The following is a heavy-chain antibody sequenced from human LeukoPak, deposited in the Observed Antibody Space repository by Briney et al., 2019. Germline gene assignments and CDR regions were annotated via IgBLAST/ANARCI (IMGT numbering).Heavy chain of an antibody. Sequence: PSETLSLTCTVSGGSISSGDYYWSWIRQPPGKGLEWIGYIYYSGSTYYNTSLKSRITISVDTSKNQFSLKLSSVTAADTAMYYCARDPGDAFDIWGQGTMVTVSS. V-gene: IGHV4-30-4*08. CDR1: GGSISSGDYY. CDR3: ARDPGDAFDI. J-gene: IGHJ3*02. CDR2: IYYSGST.